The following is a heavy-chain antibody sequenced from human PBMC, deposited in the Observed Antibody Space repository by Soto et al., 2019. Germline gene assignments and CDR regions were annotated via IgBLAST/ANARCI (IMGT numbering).Heavy chain of an antibody. CDR1: GGSISSGDYY. V-gene: IGHV4-30-4*01. J-gene: IGHJ6*02. CDR2: IYYSGST. Sequence: TSETLSLTCTVSGGSISSGDYYWSWIRQPPGKGLEWIGYIYYSGSTYCNPSLKSRVTISVDTSKNQFSLKLSSVTAADTAVYYCARSDYYYYYGMDVWGQGTTVTVSS. CDR3: ARSDYYYYYGMDV.